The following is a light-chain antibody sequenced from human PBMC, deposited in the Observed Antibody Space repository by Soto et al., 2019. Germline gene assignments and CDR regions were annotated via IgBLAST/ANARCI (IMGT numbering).Light chain of an antibody. Sequence: QSLLTQPASVSGSPGQSITISCTGTSSDVGGYNYVSWYQQHPGKAPKLMIYDVSNRPSGVSNRFSGSKSGNTASLTISGLQAEDEADYYCSSYTSSSTLVFGGGTQLTFL. CDR2: DVS. CDR3: SSYTSSSTLV. CDR1: SSDVGGYNY. V-gene: IGLV2-14*01. J-gene: IGLJ2*01.